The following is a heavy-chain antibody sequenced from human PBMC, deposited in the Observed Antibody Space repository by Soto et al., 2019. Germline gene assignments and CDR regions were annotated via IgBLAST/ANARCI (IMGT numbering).Heavy chain of an antibody. V-gene: IGHV1-18*04. CDR1: GGTFSSYG. CDR3: ARGPKYGSLYAFDI. D-gene: IGHD3-10*01. J-gene: IGHJ3*02. Sequence: ASVKVSCRASGGTFSSYGISWVRQAPGQGLEWMGWISAYNGNTNYAQKLQGRVTMTTDTSTSTAYMELRSLRSDDTAVYYCARGPKYGSLYAFDIWGQGTMVTVSS. CDR2: ISAYNGNT.